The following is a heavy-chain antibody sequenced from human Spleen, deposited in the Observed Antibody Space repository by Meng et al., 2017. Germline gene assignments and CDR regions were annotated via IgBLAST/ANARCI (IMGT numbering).Heavy chain of an antibody. Sequence: GESLKISCATSGFFFTNAWMHWVRQAPGKGLVWVSRIKSDGSYTTYAESVQGRFTISRDNAKNTLYLQMNSLRAEDTAVYYCARVSASGYYFLDYWGPGTLVTVSS. J-gene: IGHJ4*02. CDR1: GFFFTNAW. V-gene: IGHV3-74*01. CDR3: ARVSASGYYFLDY. D-gene: IGHD3-22*01. CDR2: IKSDGSYT.